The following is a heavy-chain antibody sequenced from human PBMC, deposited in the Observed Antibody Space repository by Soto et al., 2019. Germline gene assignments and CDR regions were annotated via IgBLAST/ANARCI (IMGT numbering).Heavy chain of an antibody. J-gene: IGHJ4*02. D-gene: IGHD2-15*01. CDR3: ARDRSPLACSGGSCRDY. Sequence: EVQLVESGGGLIQPGGSLRLSCAASGFTVSSNYMSWVRQAPGKGLEWVSVIYSGGSTYYADSVKGRFTISRDNSKNTLYLQMNSLRAEDTAVYYCARDRSPLACSGGSCRDYWGQGTLVTVSS. V-gene: IGHV3-53*01. CDR1: GFTVSSNY. CDR2: IYSGGST.